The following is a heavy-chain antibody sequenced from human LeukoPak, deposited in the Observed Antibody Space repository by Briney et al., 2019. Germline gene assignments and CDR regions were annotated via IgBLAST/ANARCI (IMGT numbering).Heavy chain of an antibody. Sequence: SETLSLTCAVYGGSFSGYYWSWIRQPPGKGLEWIGEINHSGSTNYNPSLKSRVTISVDRSKNQFSLKLSSVTAADTAVYYCARGKDYYGSGSFDYWGQGTLVTVSS. D-gene: IGHD3-10*01. CDR1: GGSFSGYY. J-gene: IGHJ4*02. CDR2: INHSGST. CDR3: ARGKDYYGSGSFDY. V-gene: IGHV4-34*01.